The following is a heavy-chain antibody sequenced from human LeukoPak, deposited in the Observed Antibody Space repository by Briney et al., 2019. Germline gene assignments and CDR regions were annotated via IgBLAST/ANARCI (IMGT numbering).Heavy chain of an antibody. CDR2: IYYSGST. Sequence: PSETLSLTCTVSGGSISSYYWSWIRQPPGKGLEWIGYIYYSGSTNYNPSLKSRVTISVDTSKNQFSLKLSSVTAADTAVYYCAAGGSGSYPDAFDIWGQGTMVIVSS. CDR3: AAGGSGSYPDAFDI. V-gene: IGHV4-59*01. J-gene: IGHJ3*02. CDR1: GGSISSYY. D-gene: IGHD1-26*01.